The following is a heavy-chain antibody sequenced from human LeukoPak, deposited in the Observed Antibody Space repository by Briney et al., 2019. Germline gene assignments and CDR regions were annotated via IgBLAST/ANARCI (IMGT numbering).Heavy chain of an antibody. CDR1: GYSFTSYW. D-gene: IGHD3-10*01. CDR2: IYPSDSDT. V-gene: IGHV5-51*01. Sequence: GESLKISCKGSGYSFTSYWIGWVRQMPGKGLEWMGIIYPSDSDTRYSPSFQGQVTISADKSISTAYLQWSSLKASDTAVYYCARHPELYFFDYWGQGTLVTVSS. J-gene: IGHJ4*02. CDR3: ARHPELYFFDY.